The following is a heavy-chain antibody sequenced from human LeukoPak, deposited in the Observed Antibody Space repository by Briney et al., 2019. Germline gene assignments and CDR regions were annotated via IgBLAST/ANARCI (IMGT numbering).Heavy chain of an antibody. Sequence: GGSLRLSCAASGFTFSSYWMSWVRQAPGKGLEWVANIKQDGSEKYYVDSVKGRFTISRDNAKNSLYLQMNSLRAEDTAVYYCARVGSYDSSGYYFGSWSQGTLVTVSS. J-gene: IGHJ4*02. CDR1: GFTFSSYW. D-gene: IGHD3-22*01. V-gene: IGHV3-7*01. CDR2: IKQDGSEK. CDR3: ARVGSYDSSGYYFGS.